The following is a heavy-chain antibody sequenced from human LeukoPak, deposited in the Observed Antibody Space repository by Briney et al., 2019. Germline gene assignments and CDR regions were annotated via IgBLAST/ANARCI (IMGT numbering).Heavy chain of an antibody. J-gene: IGHJ6*02. V-gene: IGHV1-69*04. CDR3: ARMIYGMDV. D-gene: IGHD3-16*01. Sequence: SVKVSCKASGGTFSSYAISWVRQAPGQGLEWMGRIIPILGIANYAQKFQGRVTMTRNTSISTAYMELSSLRSEDTAVYYCARMIYGMDVWGQGTTVTVSS. CDR2: IIPILGIA. CDR1: GGTFSSYA.